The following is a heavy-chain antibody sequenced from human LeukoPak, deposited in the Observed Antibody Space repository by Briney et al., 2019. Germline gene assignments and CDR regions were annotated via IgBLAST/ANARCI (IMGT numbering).Heavy chain of an antibody. CDR3: AGGRHSSSWYWKAVDY. Sequence: PSETLSLTCTVSGGPMSDFCWTWIRQPPGKGPEWIGGFYYSRSTSGSTNYNPSLKSRVTISVDTSKNQFSLKLSSVTAADTAVYYCAGGRHSSSWYWKAVDYWGQGTLVTVSS. J-gene: IGHJ4*02. V-gene: IGHV4-59*12. CDR2: FYYSRSTSGST. CDR1: GGPMSDFC. D-gene: IGHD6-13*01.